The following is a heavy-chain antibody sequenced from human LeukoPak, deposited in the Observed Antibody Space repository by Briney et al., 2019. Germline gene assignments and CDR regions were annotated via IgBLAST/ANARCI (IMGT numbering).Heavy chain of an antibody. V-gene: IGHV4-38-2*02. CDR3: ARDTIVATSADAFDI. CDR1: GYSISSGYY. CDR2: IYHSGST. Sequence: SETLSLTCAVSGYSISSGYYWGWIRQPPGKGLEWIGSIYHSGSTYYNPSLKSRVTISVDTSKNQFSLKLSSVTAADTAVYYCARDTIVATSADAFDIWGQGTMATVSS. J-gene: IGHJ3*02. D-gene: IGHD5-12*01.